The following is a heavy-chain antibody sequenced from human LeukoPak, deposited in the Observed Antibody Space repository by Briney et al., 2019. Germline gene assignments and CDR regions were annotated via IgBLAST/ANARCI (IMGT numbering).Heavy chain of an antibody. Sequence: SVKVSCKASGGTFSSYAISWVRQAPGQGLEWMGGIIPIFVTANYAQKFQGRVTITADESTSTAYMELSSLRSEDTAVYYCARVPNYDYVWGSYRPNAFDIWGQGTMVTVSS. J-gene: IGHJ3*02. D-gene: IGHD3-16*02. V-gene: IGHV1-69*13. CDR1: GGTFSSYA. CDR2: IIPIFVTA. CDR3: ARVPNYDYVWGSYRPNAFDI.